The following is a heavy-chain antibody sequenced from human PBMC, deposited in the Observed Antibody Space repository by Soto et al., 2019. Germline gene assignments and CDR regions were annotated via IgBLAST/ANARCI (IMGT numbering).Heavy chain of an antibody. Sequence: GGSLRLSCAASGFPFSSYAMSWVRQTPGKGLMWVSAISDSGDNTFYADSVKGRFTISRDNSKNTLYLQMNSLRAEDTAVYYCAKSDTGYDYFDYWGQGTLVTASS. CDR2: ISDSGDNT. V-gene: IGHV3-23*01. D-gene: IGHD5-12*01. J-gene: IGHJ4*02. CDR1: GFPFSSYA. CDR3: AKSDTGYDYFDY.